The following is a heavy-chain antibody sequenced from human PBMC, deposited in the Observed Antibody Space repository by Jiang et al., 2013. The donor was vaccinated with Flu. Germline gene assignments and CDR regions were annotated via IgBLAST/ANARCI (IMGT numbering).Heavy chain of an antibody. CDR1: GGSISSYY. Sequence: GSGLVKPSETLSLTCTVSGGSISSYYWSWIRQPPGKGLEWIGYIYYSGSTNYNPSLKSRVTISVDTSKNQFSLKLSSVTAADTAVYYCARVDRGWFDPGAREPWSPSPQ. CDR3: ARVDRGWFDP. J-gene: IGHJ5*02. V-gene: IGHV4-59*01. CDR2: IYYSGST.